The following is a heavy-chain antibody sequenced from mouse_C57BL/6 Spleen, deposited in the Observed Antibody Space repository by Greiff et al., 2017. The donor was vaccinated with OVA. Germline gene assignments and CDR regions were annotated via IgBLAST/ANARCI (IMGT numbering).Heavy chain of an antibody. CDR3: ARHGEEGGTGTPFDY. CDR2: FYPGSGSI. D-gene: IGHD4-1*01. J-gene: IGHJ2*01. V-gene: IGHV1-62-2*01. CDR1: GYTFTEYT. Sequence: VQLKESGAALVKPGASVTLSCKASGYTFTEYTIPWVKQRSGQGLEWIGWFYPGSGSIKYHEKFKDKATLTADKSSSTVYMEISRLTSEDSAVYFCARHGEEGGTGTPFDYWGQGTTLTVSS.